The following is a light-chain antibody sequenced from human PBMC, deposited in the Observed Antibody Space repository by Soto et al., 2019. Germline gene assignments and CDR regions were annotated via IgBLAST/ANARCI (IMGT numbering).Light chain of an antibody. J-gene: IGKJ3*01. Sequence: EVVLTQFPATLSLSPGERATLSCRASQSVHAYLAWYQQKPGQPPRLLIYDASNRAIGVPPRFSGSGSGTDFTLTISSLEPEDAAVYYCQQRSNWPPWTFGPGTKVDF. CDR3: QQRSNWPPWT. V-gene: IGKV3-11*01. CDR2: DAS. CDR1: QSVHAY.